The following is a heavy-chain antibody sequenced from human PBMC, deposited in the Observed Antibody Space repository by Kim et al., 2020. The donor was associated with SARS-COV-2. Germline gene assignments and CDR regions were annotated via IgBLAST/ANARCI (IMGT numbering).Heavy chain of an antibody. CDR3: VKDSSSWYYFDY. D-gene: IGHD6-13*01. J-gene: IGHJ4*02. Sequence: TFYADSVKGSFTISRDNSNNMLYLQMWGLRAEDTAVYYCVKDSSSWYYFDYWGQGTLVTVSS. V-gene: IGHV3-64D*06. CDR2: T.